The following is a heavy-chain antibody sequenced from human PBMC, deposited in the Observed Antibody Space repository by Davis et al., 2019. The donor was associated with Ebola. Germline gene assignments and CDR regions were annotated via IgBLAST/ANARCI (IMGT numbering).Heavy chain of an antibody. V-gene: IGHV3-72*01. Sequence: GGSLRLSCEASGFIFTDHSMDWVRQAPGKGLEWVGRTRNRGYSFTTEYAASVRGRFSISRDDSQSSLFLQMSSLKAEDTAVYYCARGDYYGSGSYYDYWGQGILVTVSS. CDR2: TRNRGYSFTT. J-gene: IGHJ4*02. CDR3: ARGDYYGSGSYYDY. CDR1: GFIFTDHS. D-gene: IGHD3-10*01.